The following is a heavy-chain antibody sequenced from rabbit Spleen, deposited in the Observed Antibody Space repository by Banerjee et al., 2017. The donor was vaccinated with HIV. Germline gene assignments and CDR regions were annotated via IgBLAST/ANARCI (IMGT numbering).Heavy chain of an antibody. Sequence: QEQLVESGGGLVQPGGSLKLSCKASGFDFSTYGVSWVRQAPGKGLEWIGYIDPVFGITYYASWVNGRFTISSHNAQNTLYLQLNSLTAADTATYFCVREVAAKFNLWGQGPSSPS. CDR2: IDPVFGIT. V-gene: IGHV1S47*01. J-gene: IGHJ4*01. CDR1: GFDFSTYG. CDR3: VREVAAKFNL. D-gene: IGHD4-1*01.